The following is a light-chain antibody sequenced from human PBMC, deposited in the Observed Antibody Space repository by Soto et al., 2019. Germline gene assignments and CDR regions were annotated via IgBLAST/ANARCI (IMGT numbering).Light chain of an antibody. J-gene: IGKJ2*01. V-gene: IGKV1-39*01. CDR1: QSIRTY. CDR2: PAS. CDR3: QQSYTIPYT. Sequence: DIQMTQSPASLPASVGDRVTLTCRARQSIRTYLNWYQQKPGKAPKLLIYPASSLQSGVPSRLSGSGSGTDFTLTISSLQPDDFATFCCQQSYTIPYTFGQGTKLEI.